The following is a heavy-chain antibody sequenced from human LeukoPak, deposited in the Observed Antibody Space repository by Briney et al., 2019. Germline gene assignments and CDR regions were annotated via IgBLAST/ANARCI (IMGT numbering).Heavy chain of an antibody. V-gene: IGHV3-7*01. CDR3: ATYSGYGHFDY. D-gene: IGHD5-12*01. J-gene: IGHJ4*02. CDR2: IKQDGSEK. Sequence: GGSLRLSCAASGFIFSNAWMNWVRQAPGKGLEWVANIKQDGSEKYYVDSVKGRFTISRDNAKNSLYLQMNSLRAEDTAVYYCATYSGYGHFDYWGQGTLVTVSS. CDR1: GFIFSNAW.